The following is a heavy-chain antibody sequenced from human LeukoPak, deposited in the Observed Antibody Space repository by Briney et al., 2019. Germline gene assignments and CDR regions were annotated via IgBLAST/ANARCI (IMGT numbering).Heavy chain of an antibody. D-gene: IGHD6-6*01. Sequence: ASVKVSCKASGYTFTGYYMHWVRRAPGQGLEWMGWINPNSGGTNYAQKFQGRVTMTRDTSISTAYMELSRLRSDDTAVYYCARVPLEYYYYYMDVWGKGTTVTISS. V-gene: IGHV1-2*02. CDR2: INPNSGGT. CDR3: ARVPLEYYYYYMDV. J-gene: IGHJ6*03. CDR1: GYTFTGYY.